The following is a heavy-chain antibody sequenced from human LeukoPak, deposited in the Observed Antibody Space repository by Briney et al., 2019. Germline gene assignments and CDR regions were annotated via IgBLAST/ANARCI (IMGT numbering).Heavy chain of an antibody. CDR2: IYPGDSDT. J-gene: IGHJ3*02. CDR1: GYSFTSYW. D-gene: IGHD3-22*01. CDR3: ARRGYYYDSSGYSHDAFDI. Sequence: GESLKISCQGSGYSFTSYWIGWVRPLPGKGLEWMGIIYPGDSDTRYSPSFQGQVTISADKSISTAYLQWSSLKASDTAMYYCARRGYYYDSSGYSHDAFDIWGQGTMVTVSS. V-gene: IGHV5-51*01.